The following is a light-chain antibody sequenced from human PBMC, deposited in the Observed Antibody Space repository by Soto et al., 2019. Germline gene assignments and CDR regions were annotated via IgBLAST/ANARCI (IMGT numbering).Light chain of an antibody. CDR3: QQYNNWPYT. J-gene: IGKJ2*01. CDR2: GAS. V-gene: IGKV3-15*01. Sequence: EILMTQSPATLSVSPGERATLSCRASQSVSSNLGWYQQKPGQVPRLLIYGASTRATDIPARFSGSGSGTEFTLTISSLQSEDFAVYYCQQYNNWPYTLGQGTKVDIK. CDR1: QSVSSN.